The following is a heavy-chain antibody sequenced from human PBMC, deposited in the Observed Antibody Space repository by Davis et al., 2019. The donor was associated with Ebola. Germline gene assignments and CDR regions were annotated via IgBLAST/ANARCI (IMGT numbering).Heavy chain of an antibody. Sequence: HSQTLSLTCAISGDSVSSNSAAWNWIRQSPSRGLEWLGRTFYRSKWYTDYALSVESRIIIKSDTSKNQVSLQMKSVTPEDTAMYYCTRARHCSKHNCRLTPEDNFDSWGQGTLVTVSS. V-gene: IGHV6-1*01. CDR3: TRARHCSKHNCRLTPEDNFDS. D-gene: IGHD2-2*01. CDR1: GDSVSSNSAA. J-gene: IGHJ4*02. CDR2: TFYRSKWYT.